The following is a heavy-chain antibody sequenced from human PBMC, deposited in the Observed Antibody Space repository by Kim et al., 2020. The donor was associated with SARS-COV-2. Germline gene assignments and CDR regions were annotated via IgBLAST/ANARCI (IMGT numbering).Heavy chain of an antibody. J-gene: IGHJ4*02. D-gene: IGHD1-26*01. CDR1: GGSISSYY. Sequence: SETLSLTCTVSGGSISSYYWSWIRQPPGKGLEWIGYIYYSGSTNYNPSLKSRVTISVDTSKNQFSLKLSSVTAADTAVYYCARGEVGATMVDYWGQGTLVTVSS. CDR3: ARGEVGATMVDY. CDR2: IYYSGST. V-gene: IGHV4-59*01.